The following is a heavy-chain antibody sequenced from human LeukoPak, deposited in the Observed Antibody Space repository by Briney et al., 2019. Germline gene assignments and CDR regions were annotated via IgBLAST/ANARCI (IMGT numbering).Heavy chain of an antibody. CDR2: IYTSGST. D-gene: IGHD2/OR15-2a*01. Sequence: SETLSLTCTVSGGSISSYYWSWIRQPAGKGLEWIGRIYTSGSTNYNPSLKSRVTMSVDTSKNQFSLKLSSVTAADTAVYYCARNVVLRTHYCYYGMDVWGQGTTVTVSS. V-gene: IGHV4-4*07. J-gene: IGHJ6*02. CDR1: GGSISSYY. CDR3: ARNVVLRTHYCYYGMDV.